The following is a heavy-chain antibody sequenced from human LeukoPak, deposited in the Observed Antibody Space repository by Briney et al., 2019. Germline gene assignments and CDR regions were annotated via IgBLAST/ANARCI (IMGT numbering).Heavy chain of an antibody. V-gene: IGHV3-30*02. Sequence: GGSLRLSCAASGFTFSSYGMHWVRQAPGKGLEWVAFIRYDGSNKYYADSVKGRFTISRDNSKNTLYLQMNSLRAEDTAVYYCATRLRTMVRGDLHTGGYYFDYWGQGTLVTVSS. CDR1: GFTFSSYG. CDR3: ATRLRTMVRGDLHTGGYYFDY. CDR2: IRYDGSNK. J-gene: IGHJ4*02. D-gene: IGHD3-10*01.